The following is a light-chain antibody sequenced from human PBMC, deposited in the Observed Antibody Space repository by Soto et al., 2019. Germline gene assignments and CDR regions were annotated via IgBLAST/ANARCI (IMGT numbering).Light chain of an antibody. Sequence: DIQLTQFPSTLSASIGDKVTITCRASESVNSWLAWYQQKPGKAPKFLIYTASNLEIGVPSRFNGGGSGTEFTLTISSLQPDDFATYYCQQYNRYPWTFSQGTKVDIK. V-gene: IGKV1-5*03. J-gene: IGKJ1*01. CDR2: TAS. CDR1: ESVNSW. CDR3: QQYNRYPWT.